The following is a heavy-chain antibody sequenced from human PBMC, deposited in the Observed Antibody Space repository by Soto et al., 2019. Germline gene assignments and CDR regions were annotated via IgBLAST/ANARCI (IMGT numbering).Heavy chain of an antibody. CDR2: VSDSGTT. CDR1: GSSSRTYY. Sequence: QVQLQESGPGLVKPSETLSLICTVSGSSSRTYYWTWVRQTPGKGLEWIGYVSDSGTTKYSPSLKSRLTISIDTSKHQFTLKLNSVTAADTAMYYCARGTGYTSGWYEFADYWGQGTLVTVSS. J-gene: IGHJ4*02. V-gene: IGHV4-59*08. CDR3: ARGTGYTSGWYEFADY. D-gene: IGHD6-19*01.